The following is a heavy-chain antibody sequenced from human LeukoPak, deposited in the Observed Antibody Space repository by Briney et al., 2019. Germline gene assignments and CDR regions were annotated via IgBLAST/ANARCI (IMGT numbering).Heavy chain of an antibody. CDR2: IFPGDSDT. Sequence: GESLKISCKGSGYNFANYWIAWVRQMPGKGLEWMGIIFPGDSDTRYTPSFQGQVTISVDKSINTAYLQWNTLKASDTAMYYCARPGYYYGMDLWGQGTTVTVSS. V-gene: IGHV5-51*01. CDR1: GYNFANYW. CDR3: ARPGYYYGMDL. J-gene: IGHJ6*02.